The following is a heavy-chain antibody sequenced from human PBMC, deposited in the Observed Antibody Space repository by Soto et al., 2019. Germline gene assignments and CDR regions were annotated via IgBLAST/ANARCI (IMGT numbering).Heavy chain of an antibody. D-gene: IGHD6-19*01. CDR1: GGSISSSSDY. J-gene: IGHJ4*02. Sequence: SVTLSLTCTVSGGSISSSSDYWSLIRQPPGKGLEWIGYIYYSGSTNYNPSLKSRVTISVDTSKNQFSLKLSSVTAADTAVYYCAREAVAGTSFDYWGQGTLVTVSS. V-gene: IGHV4-61*01. CDR3: AREAVAGTSFDY. CDR2: IYYSGST.